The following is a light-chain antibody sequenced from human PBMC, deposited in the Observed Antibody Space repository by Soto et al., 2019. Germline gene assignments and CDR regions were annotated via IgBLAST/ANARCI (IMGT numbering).Light chain of an antibody. CDR1: QSVSSSY. J-gene: IGKJ3*01. V-gene: IGKV3-20*01. Sequence: EIVLTQSPGTLSLSPGERATLSCRASQSVSSSYLAWYQQKPGQAPRLLIYAASSRATGIPDRFSGSGSGTDFTLTIRSLEPEDFAVYYCQQYGTSVTFGPGTKVDIK. CDR3: QQYGTSVT. CDR2: AAS.